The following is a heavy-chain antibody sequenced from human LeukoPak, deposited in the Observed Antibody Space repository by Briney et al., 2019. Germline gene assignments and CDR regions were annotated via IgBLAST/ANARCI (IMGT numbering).Heavy chain of an antibody. J-gene: IGHJ5*02. CDR2: IYYSGST. Sequence: SETLSLTCTVSGGSISSSNYYWGWIRQPPGKGLEWIGNIYYSGSTYYNPSLKSRVTISVDTSKNQFSLKLSSVTAADTAVYYCARVYNWFDPWGQGTLATVSS. CDR1: GGSISSSNYY. CDR3: ARVYNWFDP. V-gene: IGHV4-39*01.